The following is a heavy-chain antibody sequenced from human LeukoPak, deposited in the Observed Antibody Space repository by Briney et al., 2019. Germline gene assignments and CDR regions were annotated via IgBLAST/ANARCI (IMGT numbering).Heavy chain of an antibody. V-gene: IGHV4-59*12. D-gene: IGHD4-17*01. Sequence: TSETLSLTCSVSGDSISSFSFIWIRQRPGKGLEWMGYTYFTGSTYYNPSLQSRLIISADTSMTQFSLRLRSVTAADTAVYYCARVSFTYGPLDSWGPGILVTVSS. CDR1: GDSISSFS. CDR2: TYFTGST. CDR3: ARVSFTYGPLDS. J-gene: IGHJ4*02.